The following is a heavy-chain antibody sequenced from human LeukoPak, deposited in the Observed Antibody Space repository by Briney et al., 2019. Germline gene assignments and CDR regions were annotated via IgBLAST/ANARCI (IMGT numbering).Heavy chain of an antibody. D-gene: IGHD3-3*01. J-gene: IGHJ6*02. CDR2: ISGSGGST. CDR1: GFTFSSYA. Sequence: GSLRLSCAASGFTFSSYAMSWVRQAPGKGLEWVSAISGSGGSTYYADSVKGRFTISRDNSKNTLYLQMNSLRAEDTAVYYCARGYYDFWSGHFYYYYGMDVWGQGTTVTVSS. V-gene: IGHV3-23*01. CDR3: ARGYYDFWSGHFYYYYGMDV.